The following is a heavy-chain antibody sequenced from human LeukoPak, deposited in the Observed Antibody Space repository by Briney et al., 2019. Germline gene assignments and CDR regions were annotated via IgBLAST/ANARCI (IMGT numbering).Heavy chain of an antibody. V-gene: IGHV5-51*01. CDR3: ARGFYYEDY. J-gene: IGHJ4*02. D-gene: IGHD3-22*01. Sequence: GESLKISCKGSGYNFANTWIGWVRQMPGKGLEWMGIIYPYDSDTRYSPSFQGQVTFSAHKSISTAYLQWSSLKASDTAMYYCARGFYYEDYWGQGTLVTVSS. CDR1: GYNFANTW. CDR2: IYPYDSDT.